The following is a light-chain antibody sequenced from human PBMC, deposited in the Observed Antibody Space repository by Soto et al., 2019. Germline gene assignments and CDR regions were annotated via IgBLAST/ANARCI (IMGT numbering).Light chain of an antibody. Sequence: EIVITQSPDTLSLSPGERASLSCRASQSVSSYLAWYQQKPGQAPRLFIYGASSRATGIPDRFSGSGSGTDFTLTIGRLEPEDFAVYYCQQYGTLPITFGQGTRLEIK. CDR3: QQYGTLPIT. J-gene: IGKJ5*01. V-gene: IGKV3-20*01. CDR1: QSVSSY. CDR2: GAS.